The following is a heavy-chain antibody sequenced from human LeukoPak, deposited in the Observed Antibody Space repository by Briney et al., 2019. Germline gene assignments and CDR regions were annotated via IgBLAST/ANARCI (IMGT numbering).Heavy chain of an antibody. CDR3: ARDQGPVRGVDYYYYGMDV. J-gene: IGHJ6*04. CDR2: IMPIFGTA. Sequence: ASVKVSSKASGGTFSSYAISWVRQAPGQGLEWMGGIMPIFGTANYAQKFQGRGTITADESTSTAYMELSSLRSEDTAVYYCARDQGPVRGVDYYYYGMDVWGKGTTVTVSS. CDR1: GGTFSSYA. D-gene: IGHD3-10*01. V-gene: IGHV1-69*13.